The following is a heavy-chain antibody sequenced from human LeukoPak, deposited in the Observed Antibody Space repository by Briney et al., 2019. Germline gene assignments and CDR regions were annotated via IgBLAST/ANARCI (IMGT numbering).Heavy chain of an antibody. V-gene: IGHV3-21*01. CDR3: ARDPYSGNYGTYYYYYMDV. CDR1: GFTFSSYN. CDR2: ISSSSSYI. D-gene: IGHD1-26*01. J-gene: IGHJ6*03. Sequence: RTGGSLRLSCAASGFTFSSYNMNWVRQAPGKGLEWVSSISSSSSYIYYADSVKGRFTISRDNAKNSLYLQMDSLGPEDTAVYYCARDPYSGNYGTYYYYYMDVWGKGTTVTISS.